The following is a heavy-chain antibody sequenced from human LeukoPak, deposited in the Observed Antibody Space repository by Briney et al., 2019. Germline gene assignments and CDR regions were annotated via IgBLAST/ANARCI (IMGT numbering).Heavy chain of an antibody. CDR1: GFTFSTYA. CDR2: IRYDGSNK. CDR3: AKQGEYGSGRIDYFDY. Sequence: GGSLRLSCAASGFTFSTYAMNWVRQAPGKGLEWVAFIRYDGSNKYYADSVKGRFTISRDNSKNTLYLQMNSLRAEDTAVYYCAKQGEYGSGRIDYFDYWGQGTLVTVSS. D-gene: IGHD3-10*01. V-gene: IGHV3-30*02. J-gene: IGHJ4*02.